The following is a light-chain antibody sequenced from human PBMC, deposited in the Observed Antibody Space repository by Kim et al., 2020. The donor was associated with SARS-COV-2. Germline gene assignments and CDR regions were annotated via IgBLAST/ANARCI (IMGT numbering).Light chain of an antibody. V-gene: IGKV3-20*01. J-gene: IGKJ1*01. Sequence: GQTATLPCRASQRVNNSYLSLYQQTPSHAPGLRVYGASSRAADIPGWYSGSGSVTADTLTISKLEPEDSAVYDCQQYGSSHWKFGQETKL. CDR2: GAS. CDR3: QQYGSSHWK. CDR1: QRVNNSY.